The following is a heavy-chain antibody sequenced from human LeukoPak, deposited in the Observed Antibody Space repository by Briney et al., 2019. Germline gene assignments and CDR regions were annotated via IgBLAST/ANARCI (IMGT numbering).Heavy chain of an antibody. V-gene: IGHV3-7*04. CDR2: INQDGGEK. CDR3: GRFTWPYYFDY. CDR1: GFTFSIYW. J-gene: IGHJ4*02. Sequence: GGSLRLSCAASGFTFSIYWMSWVRQAPGKGLEWVANINQDGGEKDYVDSVKGRFTISRDNAKNSLYLQMNSLRAEDTAVYYCGRFTWPYYFDYWGQGNVVTVSS. D-gene: IGHD3-16*01.